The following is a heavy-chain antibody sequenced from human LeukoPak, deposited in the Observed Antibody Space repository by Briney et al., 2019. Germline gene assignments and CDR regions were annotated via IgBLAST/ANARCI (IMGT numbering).Heavy chain of an antibody. Sequence: SETLSLTCTVSGGSISSYYWTWIRQPPGKGLEWIGYIYYSGNTNHNPSLKSRVTISVDTSKNQFSLKLSSVTAADTAVYYCARTDKQWLVPGPTYYFDYWGQGTLVTVSS. CDR3: ARTDKQWLVPGPTYYFDY. CDR2: IYYSGNT. CDR1: GGSISSYY. D-gene: IGHD6-19*01. J-gene: IGHJ4*02. V-gene: IGHV4-59*01.